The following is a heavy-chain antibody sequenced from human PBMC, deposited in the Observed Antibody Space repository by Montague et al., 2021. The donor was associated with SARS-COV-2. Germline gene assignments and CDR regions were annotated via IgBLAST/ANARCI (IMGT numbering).Heavy chain of an antibody. CDR2: TNLSGGA. Sequence: SETLSLTCTVSGGSFSPYYWFWIRQPPGKGLEWIGHTNLSGGANYNPSLKSRVTISVDTSKNEISLKLKSVTAADTAVYYCARDVPYDTLGPWGQGTLVTVSS. V-gene: IGHV4-59*01. CDR3: ARDVPYDTLGP. CDR1: GGSFSPYY. J-gene: IGHJ5*02. D-gene: IGHD3-22*01.